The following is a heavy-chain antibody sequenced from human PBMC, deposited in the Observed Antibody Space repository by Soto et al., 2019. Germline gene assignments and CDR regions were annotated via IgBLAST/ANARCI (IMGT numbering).Heavy chain of an antibody. D-gene: IGHD4-17*01. CDR2: IYYSGSI. Sequence: PSETLSLTCTVSGGSISSGGYYWSWIRQHPGKGLEWIGYIYYSGSIYYNPSLKSRVTISVDTSKYQFSLKLSSVTAADTAVYYCARVNYRSMGDYGPDWGQGTLVTVSS. CDR3: ARVNYRSMGDYGPD. V-gene: IGHV4-31*03. CDR1: GGSISSGGYY. J-gene: IGHJ4*02.